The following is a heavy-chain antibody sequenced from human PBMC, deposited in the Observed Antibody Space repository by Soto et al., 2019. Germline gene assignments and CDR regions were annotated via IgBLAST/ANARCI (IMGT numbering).Heavy chain of an antibody. CDR1: GFSLSTSGVG. CDR3: ALFGYSSSWSSATHFDY. CDR2: IYWNDDK. Sequence: TLVNPTQTLTLTCTFSGFSLSTSGVGVGWIRQPPGKALEWLALIYWNDDKRYSPSLKSRLTITKDTSKNQVVLTMTNMDPVDTTTYYCALFGYSSSWSSATHFDYWGQGTLVTVSS. J-gene: IGHJ4*02. V-gene: IGHV2-5*01. D-gene: IGHD6-13*01.